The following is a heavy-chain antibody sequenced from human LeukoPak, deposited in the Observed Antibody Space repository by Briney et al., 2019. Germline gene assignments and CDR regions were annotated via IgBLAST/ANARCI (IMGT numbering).Heavy chain of an antibody. D-gene: IGHD6-19*01. V-gene: IGHV4-4*07. CDR3: ARNRQWLDANAFDI. J-gene: IGHJ3*02. CDR1: GGSISSYY. Sequence: SETLSLTCTVSGGSISSYYWSWIRQPAGKGLEWIGRIYTSGSTNYNPSLKSRVTMSVDTSKNQFSLKLSSVTAADTAVYYCARNRQWLDANAFDIWGRGTMVTVSS. CDR2: IYTSGST.